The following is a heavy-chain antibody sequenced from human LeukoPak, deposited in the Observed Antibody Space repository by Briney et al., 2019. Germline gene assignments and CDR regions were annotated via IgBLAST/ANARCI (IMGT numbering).Heavy chain of an antibody. D-gene: IGHD6-13*01. CDR3: ARWRSIAAADFDY. J-gene: IGHJ4*02. Sequence: GASVKVSCKASGYTFTGYYMHWVRQAPGQGLEWMGWINPNSGGTNYAQKFQGRVTMTRDTSISTAYMELSRLRSDDTAVYYCARWRSIAAADFDYWGQGTLVTVSS. CDR1: GYTFTGYY. V-gene: IGHV1-2*02. CDR2: INPNSGGT.